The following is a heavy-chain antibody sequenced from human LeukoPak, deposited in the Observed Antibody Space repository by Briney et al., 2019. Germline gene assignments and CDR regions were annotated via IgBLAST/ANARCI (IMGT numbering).Heavy chain of an antibody. CDR1: GGSISSYY. CDR3: ARALWNRASYGMDV. Sequence: PSETLSLTCTVSGGSISSYYWSWIRQPPGKGLEWIGYIYYSGSTNYNPSLKSRVTISVDTSKNQFSLKLSSVTAADTAVYYCARALWNRASYGMDVWGQGTTVTVSS. J-gene: IGHJ6*02. CDR2: IYYSGST. V-gene: IGHV4-59*01. D-gene: IGHD1/OR15-1a*01.